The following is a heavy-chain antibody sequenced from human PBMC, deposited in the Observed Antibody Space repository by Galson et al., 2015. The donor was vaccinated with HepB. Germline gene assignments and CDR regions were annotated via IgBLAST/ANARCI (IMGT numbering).Heavy chain of an antibody. CDR3: ARADYGNNSGGWVDP. Sequence: ETLSLTCTVSGGSISSYYWSWIRQPPGKGLEWIGYIYYSGTTYYNPSLKSRITISVDTSKNQFSLKLSSVTAADTAVYYCARADYGNNSGGWVDPWGQGTLVTVSS. J-gene: IGHJ5*02. CDR2: IYYSGTT. V-gene: IGHV4-59*08. CDR1: GGSISSYY. D-gene: IGHD4-23*01.